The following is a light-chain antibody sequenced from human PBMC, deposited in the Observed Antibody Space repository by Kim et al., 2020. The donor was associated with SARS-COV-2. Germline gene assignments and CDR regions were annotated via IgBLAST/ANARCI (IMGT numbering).Light chain of an antibody. CDR1: NIGTKS. CDR3: QVWDSSSDHPLVV. V-gene: IGLV3-21*04. J-gene: IGLJ2*01. CDR2: YDR. Sequence: SYELTQPPSVSVAPGKTASITCGGNNIGTKSVHWYQQKPGQAPVVVIYYDRDRPSGIPERFSGSNSGNTATLTISRVEAGDEADYYCQVWDSSSDHPLVVFGRGTKLTVL.